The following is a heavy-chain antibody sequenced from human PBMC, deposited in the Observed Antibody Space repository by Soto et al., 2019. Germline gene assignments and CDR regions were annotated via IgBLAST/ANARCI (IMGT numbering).Heavy chain of an antibody. CDR2: IYYSGST. J-gene: IGHJ6*02. V-gene: IGHV4-59*01. D-gene: IGHD5-18*01. CDR3: ERDRDTAMMNYGMDV. Sequence: SETLSLTCTVSGGSISSYYWSWIRQPPGKGLEWIGYIYYSGSTNYNPSLKSRVTISVDTSKNQFSLKLSSVTAADTAVYYCERDRDTAMMNYGMDVSGQGPTVTVYS. CDR1: GGSISSYY.